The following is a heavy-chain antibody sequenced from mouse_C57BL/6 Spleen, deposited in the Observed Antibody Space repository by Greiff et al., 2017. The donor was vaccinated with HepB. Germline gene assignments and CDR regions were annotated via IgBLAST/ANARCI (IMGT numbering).Heavy chain of an antibody. CDR3: ARMARTIN. CDR1: GFTFSSYG. V-gene: IGHV5-6-3*01. CDR2: INSNGGST. Sequence: DVQLVESGGGLVQPGGSLKLSCAASGFTFSSYGMSWVRQTPDKRLELVATINSNGGSTYYPDSVKGRFTISRDNAKNTLYLQMSSLKSEDKAMYYCARMARTINWDQGTTLTVSS. J-gene: IGHJ2*01.